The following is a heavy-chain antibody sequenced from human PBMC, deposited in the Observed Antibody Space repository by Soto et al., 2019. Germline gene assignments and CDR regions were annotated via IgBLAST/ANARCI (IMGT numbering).Heavy chain of an antibody. CDR2: IYWDGDR. CDR3: VHSRCGGDCLQSYSSHYYYGMDI. D-gene: IGHD2-21*02. CDR1: GFSLSTGGMG. V-gene: IGHV2-5*02. J-gene: IGHJ6*02. Sequence: QITLKESGPTLVKPTQTLTLTCTFSGFSLSTGGMGVGWIRQPPGKALEWLALIYWDGDRRYRPSLMSRLTIAKEPSKNQGVLTMTNMDPVDTATYYCVHSRCGGDCLQSYSSHYYYGMDIWGQGTTVTVSS.